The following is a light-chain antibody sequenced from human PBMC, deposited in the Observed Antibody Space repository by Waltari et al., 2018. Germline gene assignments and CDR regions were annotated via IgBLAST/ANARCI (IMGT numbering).Light chain of an antibody. Sequence: EIVLSQSPVTPSLSPGERARLSCRASQSVTSISLTWYQKKVGQAPRLLIYGTFSSATGIPDRFSGSGSGTEFTLTISRLEPEDFAVYYCQQYDGEVVTFGGGTKVEI. CDR1: QSVTSIS. J-gene: IGKJ4*01. CDR2: GTF. CDR3: QQYDGEVVT. V-gene: IGKV3-20*01.